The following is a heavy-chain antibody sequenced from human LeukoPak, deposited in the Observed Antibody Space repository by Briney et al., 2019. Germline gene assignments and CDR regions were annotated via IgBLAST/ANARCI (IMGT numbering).Heavy chain of an antibody. CDR1: GFTFSSYE. Sequence: GGSLRLSCAAFGFTFSSYEMNWVRQALGEGLEWVSYISSSGSIIYYADSVKGRFTISRDNAKNSLYLQMDSLRAEDTAVYYCARDRSSGWPGNIDYWGQGALVTVSS. D-gene: IGHD6-19*01. J-gene: IGHJ4*02. V-gene: IGHV3-48*03. CDR3: ARDRSSGWPGNIDY. CDR2: ISSSGSII.